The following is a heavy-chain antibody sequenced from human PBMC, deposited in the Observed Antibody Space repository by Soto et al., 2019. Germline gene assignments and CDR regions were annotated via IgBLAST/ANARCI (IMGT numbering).Heavy chain of an antibody. D-gene: IGHD3-16*01. CDR2: IYYNGDT. J-gene: IGHJ4*01. Sequence: PSDTLSLTCTVSGGSISSSGYYWAWLRQPPGRGLEWIGSIYYNGDTYFYPSLKSRVTISVDTSKNQFSLKLTSVTAADTALYFCARGGKYYQQETYFFDYWGQGSLVTVSS. V-gene: IGHV4-39*01. CDR1: GGSISSSGYY. CDR3: ARGGKYYQQETYFFDY.